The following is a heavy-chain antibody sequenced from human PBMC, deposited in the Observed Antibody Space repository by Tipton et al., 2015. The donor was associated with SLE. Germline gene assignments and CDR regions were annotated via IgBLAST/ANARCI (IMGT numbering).Heavy chain of an antibody. V-gene: IGHV3-23*01. Sequence: SLRLSCAASGFTFSSYAMHWVRQAPGKGLEWVSAISGSGSSTYYADSVKGRFTISRDNSKNTLYLQMNSLRAEDTAVYYCAKGATGTYYYYYMDVWGKGTTVTVSS. CDR3: AKGATGTYYYYYMDV. D-gene: IGHD1-1*01. CDR2: ISGSGSST. CDR1: GFTFSSYA. J-gene: IGHJ6*03.